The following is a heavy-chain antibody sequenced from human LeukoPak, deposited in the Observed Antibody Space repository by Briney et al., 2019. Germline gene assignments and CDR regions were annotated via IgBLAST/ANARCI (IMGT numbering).Heavy chain of an antibody. CDR3: TSTPRGYCSGGSCHY. V-gene: IGHV3-73*01. J-gene: IGHJ4*02. CDR1: GFTFSGSA. D-gene: IGHD2-15*01. CDR2: IRSKANSYAT. Sequence: GGSLRLSCAASGFTFSGSAMHWVRQASGKGQEWVGRIRSKANSYATAYAASVKGRFTISRDDSKNTAYLQMNSLKTEDTAVYYCTSTPRGYCSGGSCHYWGQGTLVTVSS.